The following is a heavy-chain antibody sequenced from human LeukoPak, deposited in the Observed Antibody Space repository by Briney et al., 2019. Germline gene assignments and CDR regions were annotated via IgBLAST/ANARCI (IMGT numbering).Heavy chain of an antibody. D-gene: IGHD4-17*01. Sequence: PGGSLGLSCAASGFTFSGYEMNWVRQAPGKGLEWVSYISSSGSTIYYADSVKGRFTISRDNAKNSLYLQMNSLRAEDTAVYYCARDYGDSPTQYYFDYWGQGTLVTVSS. J-gene: IGHJ4*02. V-gene: IGHV3-48*03. CDR3: ARDYGDSPTQYYFDY. CDR1: GFTFSGYE. CDR2: ISSSGSTI.